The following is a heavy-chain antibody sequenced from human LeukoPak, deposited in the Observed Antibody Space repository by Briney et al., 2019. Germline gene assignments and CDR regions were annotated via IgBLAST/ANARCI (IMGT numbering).Heavy chain of an antibody. V-gene: IGHV4-34*01. J-gene: IGHJ6*04. CDR3: ARQIHLRYYYGSGSYPDV. Sequence: SETLSLTCAVYGGSFSGYYWSWIRQPPGKGLEWIGEINHSGSTNYNPSLKSRVTISVDTSKNQLSLKLSSVTAADTAVYYCARQIHLRYYYGSGSYPDVWGKGTTVTISS. D-gene: IGHD3-10*01. CDR2: INHSGST. CDR1: GGSFSGYY.